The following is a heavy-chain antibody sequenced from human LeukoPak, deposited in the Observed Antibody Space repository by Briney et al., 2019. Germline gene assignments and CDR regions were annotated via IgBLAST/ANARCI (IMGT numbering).Heavy chain of an antibody. Sequence: SETLSLTCTVSGGSISKYYWSWIRQPPGKGLEWIGYIYYSGSTNYNPSLKSRATISVDTSKNQFSLKLSSVTAADTDVYYCGRDYGSWIYYNSGFDPWGQGTLVTVSS. D-gene: IGHD3-10*01. CDR2: IYYSGST. V-gene: IGHV4-59*01. CDR3: GRDYGSWIYYNSGFDP. J-gene: IGHJ5*02. CDR1: GGSISKYY.